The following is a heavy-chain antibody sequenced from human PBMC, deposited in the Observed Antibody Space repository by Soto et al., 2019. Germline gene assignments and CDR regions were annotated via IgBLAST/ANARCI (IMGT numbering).Heavy chain of an antibody. V-gene: IGHV1-18*01. CDR1: CYNFLSFG. CDR2: VSVPSGDT. Sequence: SVEVSFRASCYNFLSFGISWVRQAPGQGLEWVGWVSVPSGDTSSAQNFQGRVTVTTDTSTSTAYLEVGSLRSDDTAVYYCARTCRSGGSCYLEYWGEGTLVTVSS. CDR3: ARTCRSGGSCYLEY. D-gene: IGHD2-15*01. J-gene: IGHJ4*02.